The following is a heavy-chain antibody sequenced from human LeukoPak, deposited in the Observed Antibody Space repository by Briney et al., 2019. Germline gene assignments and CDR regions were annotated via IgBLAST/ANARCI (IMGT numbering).Heavy chain of an antibody. J-gene: IGHJ4*02. CDR1: GFTFSSYS. CDR2: ISSSSSTI. D-gene: IGHD1-26*01. V-gene: IGHV3-48*02. CDR3: ARGEGGSYYPDY. Sequence: GGSLRLSCAASGFTFSSYSMNWVRQAPGKGLEWVSYISSSSSTIYYVDSVKGRFTISRDNAKNSLYMQMNSLRDEDTAVYYCARGEGGSYYPDYWGQGTLVTVSS.